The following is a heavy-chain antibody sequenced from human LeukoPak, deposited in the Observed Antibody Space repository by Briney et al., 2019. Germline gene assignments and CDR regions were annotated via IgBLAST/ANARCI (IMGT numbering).Heavy chain of an antibody. V-gene: IGHV1-8*01. CDR1: GYTFTSYD. J-gene: IGHJ4*02. D-gene: IGHD6-19*01. CDR2: MNPNSGNT. Sequence: ASVKVSCKASGYTFTSYDINWVRKATGQGLEWMGWMNPNSGNTGYEQKFQGRVTMTRNTSTSTAYMELSSLRSEDTAVYYCARGLAVAGTGYWGQGTLVTVSS. CDR3: ARGLAVAGTGY.